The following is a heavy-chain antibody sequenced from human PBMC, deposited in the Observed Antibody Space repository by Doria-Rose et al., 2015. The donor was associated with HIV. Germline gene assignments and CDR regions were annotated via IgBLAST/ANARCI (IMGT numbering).Heavy chain of an antibody. V-gene: IGHV3-21*01. Sequence: VQLVESGGGLVGPGGSLRLSCATSGFTFSSHRINWVRQAPGMVLKWFSSISSTSAYKSDADSVRGRFTSARDNARNSLYLQMDSLRAEDTAIYYCATGVTLDYWGQGTLVTVSS. CDR3: ATGVTLDY. J-gene: IGHJ4*02. CDR1: GFTFSSHR. D-gene: IGHD3-10*01. CDR2: ISSTSAYK.